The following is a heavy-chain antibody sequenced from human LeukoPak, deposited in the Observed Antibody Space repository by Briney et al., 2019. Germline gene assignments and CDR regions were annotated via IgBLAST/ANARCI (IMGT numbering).Heavy chain of an antibody. D-gene: IGHD6-13*01. V-gene: IGHV4-34*01. Sequence: PSETLSLTCAAYGGSFSGYYWSWLRQPPGKGLEWIGEINHSGSTNYNPSLKSRVTISVDTSKNQFSLKLSSVTAADTAVYYCARRGGSSWYPFDYWGQGTLVTVSS. CDR1: GGSFSGYY. CDR3: ARRGGSSWYPFDY. CDR2: INHSGST. J-gene: IGHJ4*02.